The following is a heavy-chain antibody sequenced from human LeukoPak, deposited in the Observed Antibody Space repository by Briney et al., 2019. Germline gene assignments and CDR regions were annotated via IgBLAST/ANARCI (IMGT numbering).Heavy chain of an antibody. CDR1: GFTFSAYT. Sequence: GGSLRLSCSVSGFTFSAYTMHWVRQAPGRDLQYVSSININGGKTYYADSVKGRFTISRDNSKNTLFLQMSSLRVEDTAVYYCVKDKWIDYWGQGVLVTVSS. CDR2: ININGGKT. CDR3: VKDKWIDY. J-gene: IGHJ4*02. V-gene: IGHV3-64D*09. D-gene: IGHD2-8*01.